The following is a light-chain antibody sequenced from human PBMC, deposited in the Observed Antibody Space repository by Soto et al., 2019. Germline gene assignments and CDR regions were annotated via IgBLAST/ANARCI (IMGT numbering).Light chain of an antibody. Sequence: EIVMTQAPATLSVSQGQRATLSCRASQSGSNNLAWYQKKPGQAPRVLSYGASTRATGITARFSGSGSGTEFTLTISSLQSEAFAVYYCQQYNNWWSFGQGTRVEIK. J-gene: IGKJ1*01. V-gene: IGKV3-15*01. CDR1: QSGSNN. CDR3: QQYNNWWS. CDR2: GAS.